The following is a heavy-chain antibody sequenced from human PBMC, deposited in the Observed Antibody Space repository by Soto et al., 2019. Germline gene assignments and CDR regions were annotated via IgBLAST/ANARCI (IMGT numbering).Heavy chain of an antibody. D-gene: IGHD1-26*01. V-gene: IGHV2-5*02. CDR3: AHRRASGSFFAY. CDR1: GFSLSTSGMG. Sequence: SCPTLVNPTQTLTLTCTFSGFSLSTSGMGVGWIRQSPGKALEWLALIYWDDDNRYSPSLKTRLTITKDTSKNQVVLTMTNMDPVDTGTYCCAHRRASGSFFAYWGQGTLVTVSS. CDR2: IYWDDDN. J-gene: IGHJ4*02.